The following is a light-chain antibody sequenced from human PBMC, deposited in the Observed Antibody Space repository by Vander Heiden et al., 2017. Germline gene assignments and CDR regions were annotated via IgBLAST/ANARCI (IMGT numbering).Light chain of an antibody. CDR1: QSVSSSY. Sequence: EIVLTPSPGTLSLSPGERAPLPCRASQSVSSSYLAWYQQKPGQAPRLLIYGASSRATGIPDRFSGSGSGTDFTLTISRLEPEDFAVYYCQQYGSAPGTFGQGTKVEIK. CDR3: QQYGSAPGT. CDR2: GAS. V-gene: IGKV3-20*01. J-gene: IGKJ1*01.